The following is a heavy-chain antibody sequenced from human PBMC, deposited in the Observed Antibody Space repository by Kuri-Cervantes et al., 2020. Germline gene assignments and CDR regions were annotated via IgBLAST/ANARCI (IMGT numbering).Heavy chain of an antibody. V-gene: IGHV1-18*01. Sequence: ASVKVSCKAAGFIFSNSGISWVRQAPGQGLEWMGWISAYNGNTNYAQKLQGRVTMTTDTSTSTAYMELRSLRSDDTAVYYCAREMFPDAFDIWGQGTMVTVS. J-gene: IGHJ3*02. CDR1: GFIFSNSG. CDR3: AREMFPDAFDI. D-gene: IGHD3-10*02. CDR2: ISAYNGNT.